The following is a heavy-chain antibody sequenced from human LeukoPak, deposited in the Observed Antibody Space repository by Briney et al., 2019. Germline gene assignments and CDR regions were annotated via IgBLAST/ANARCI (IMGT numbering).Heavy chain of an antibody. Sequence: SGTLSLTCTVSGGSISGASYFWGWIGQPPGKGLEWIGTMYYGGSTYYNESLRSRVTMSGDTSRNQFSLRLSSVNAADTAVYYCAQAGVRYSNSRGLYAFDFWGPGTMVTVSS. CDR2: MYYGGST. J-gene: IGHJ3*01. D-gene: IGHD3-22*01. V-gene: IGHV4-39*01. CDR3: AQAGVRYSNSRGLYAFDF. CDR1: GGSISGASYF.